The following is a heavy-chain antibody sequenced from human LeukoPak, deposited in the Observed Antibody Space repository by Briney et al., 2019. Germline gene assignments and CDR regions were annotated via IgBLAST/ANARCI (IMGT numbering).Heavy chain of an antibody. CDR2: IYYSGST. CDR3: ATTYDSSGYYGY. D-gene: IGHD3-22*01. J-gene: IGHJ4*02. CDR1: GGSISSSSYY. V-gene: IGHV4-39*01. Sequence: SETLSLTCTVSGGSISSSSYYWGWIRQPPGKGLEWIGSIYYSGSTYYNPSLKSRVTISVDTSKNQFSLKLSSVAAADTAVYYCATTYDSSGYYGYWGQGTLVTVSS.